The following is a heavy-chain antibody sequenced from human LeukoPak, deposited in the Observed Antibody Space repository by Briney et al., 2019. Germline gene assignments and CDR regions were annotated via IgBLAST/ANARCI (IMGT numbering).Heavy chain of an antibody. CDR2: ISSSSSYI. Sequence: GGSLRLSCAASRFTFSSYSMNWVRQAPGKGLEWVSSISSSSSYIYYADSVKGRFTISRDNAKNSLYLQMNSLRAEDTAVYYCARRSSKAAAMDYWGQGTLVTVSS. V-gene: IGHV3-21*01. D-gene: IGHD6-13*01. CDR1: RFTFSSYS. J-gene: IGHJ4*02. CDR3: ARRSSKAAAMDY.